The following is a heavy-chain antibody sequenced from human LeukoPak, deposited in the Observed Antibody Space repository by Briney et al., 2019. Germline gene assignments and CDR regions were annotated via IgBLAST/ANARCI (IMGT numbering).Heavy chain of an antibody. J-gene: IGHJ5*02. CDR3: ARDDLVVVTAATPDAWFDP. V-gene: IGHV1-2*02. Sequence: GASVKVSCKASGYTLIGYYMHWVRQAPGQGPEWMGWINPKNGDTKYAQKFQGRVTMTRDTSISTAYMELTGLRSDDTAVYYCARDDLVVVTAATPDAWFDPWGRGTLVTVSS. CDR1: GYTLIGYY. CDR2: INPKNGDT. D-gene: IGHD2-15*01.